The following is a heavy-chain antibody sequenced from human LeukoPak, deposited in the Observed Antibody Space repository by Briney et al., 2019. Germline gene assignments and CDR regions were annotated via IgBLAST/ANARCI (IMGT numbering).Heavy chain of an antibody. J-gene: IGHJ4*02. V-gene: IGHV3-23*01. Sequence: GGSLRLSCAASGFTSSSYAMSWVRQAPGKGLEWVSAISGSGGSTYYADSVKGRFTISRDNSKNTLYLQMNSLRAEDTAVYYCAKDPYYDSSGYQPLPFDYWGQGTLVTVSS. CDR1: GFTSSSYA. D-gene: IGHD3-22*01. CDR2: ISGSGGST. CDR3: AKDPYYDSSGYQPLPFDY.